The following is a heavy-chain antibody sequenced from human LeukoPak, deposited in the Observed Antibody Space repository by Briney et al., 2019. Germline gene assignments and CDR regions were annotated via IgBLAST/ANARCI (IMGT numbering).Heavy chain of an antibody. V-gene: IGHV3-48*01. CDR2: ISSSSRTI. J-gene: IGHJ4*02. Sequence: PGGSLRLSCAVSGFTFNTYTMNWVRQAPGKGLEWVSYISSSSRTIYYADSVKGRFAISRDNAKDSLYLQMNSLRAEDTAVYYCARDPPGSGWYRGRGEYYFDYWGQGTLVTVSS. CDR3: ARDPPGSGWYRGRGEYYFDY. D-gene: IGHD6-19*01. CDR1: GFTFNTYT.